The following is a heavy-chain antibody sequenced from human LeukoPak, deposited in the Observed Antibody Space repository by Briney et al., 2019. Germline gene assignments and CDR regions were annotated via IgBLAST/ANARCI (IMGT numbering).Heavy chain of an antibody. CDR2: ISGSGDYT. J-gene: IGHJ4*02. D-gene: IGHD1-26*01. V-gene: IGHV3-23*01. Sequence: GGSLRLSCAASGFTFSSYAMSWVRQAPGKGLEWVSAISGSGDYTYYADSVKGRFTISRDNSKNTLYLQMNSLRAEDTAVYHCAKARGTYYFDYWGQGTLVTVSS. CDR1: GFTFSSYA. CDR3: AKARGTYYFDY.